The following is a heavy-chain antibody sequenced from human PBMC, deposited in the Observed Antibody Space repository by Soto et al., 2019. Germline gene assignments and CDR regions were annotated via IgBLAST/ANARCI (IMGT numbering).Heavy chain of an antibody. D-gene: IGHD2-21*02. CDR2: IRKKAYSYTT. CDR1: GFTFSDHY. Sequence: EVQLVESGGGLVQPGGSLRLSCLASGFTFSDHYMDWVRQAPGKGLEWVGRIRKKAYSYTTEYAASVKDIFTISRDDSRSSVYLQMNSLKIDDTAVYYCTSSGGDHRYFDNWGQGTLVTVSS. J-gene: IGHJ4*02. CDR3: TSSGGDHRYFDN. V-gene: IGHV3-72*01.